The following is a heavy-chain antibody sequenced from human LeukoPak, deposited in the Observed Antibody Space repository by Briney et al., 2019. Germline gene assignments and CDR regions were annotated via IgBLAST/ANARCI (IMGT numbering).Heavy chain of an antibody. CDR1: GGSISSSSYY. CDR2: IYYSGST. CDR3: ARHPRKPRFDP. Sequence: PSETLSLTCTVSGGSISSSSYYWGWIRQPPGKGLEWIGSIYYSGSTYYNPSLKSRVTISVDTSKNQFSLKLSSVTAADTAVYYCARHPRKPRFDPWGQGTLVTVSS. J-gene: IGHJ5*02. V-gene: IGHV4-39*01. D-gene: IGHD1-14*01.